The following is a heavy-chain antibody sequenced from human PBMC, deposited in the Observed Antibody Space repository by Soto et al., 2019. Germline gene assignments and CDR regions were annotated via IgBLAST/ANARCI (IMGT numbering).Heavy chain of an antibody. CDR1: GGSISSGDYY. D-gene: IGHD6-6*01. CDR3: ARERPDGDRLDP. V-gene: IGHV4-30-4*01. Sequence: QVQLQESGPGLVKPSQTLSLTCTVSGGSISSGDYYWSWIRHPPGNGLEWIGYIYHSGSTYYNPSLKRRVTISVDTSTNQFSLKLSSVTAADTAVYYRARERPDGDRLDPWGQGTLVTVSS. J-gene: IGHJ5*02. CDR2: IYHSGST.